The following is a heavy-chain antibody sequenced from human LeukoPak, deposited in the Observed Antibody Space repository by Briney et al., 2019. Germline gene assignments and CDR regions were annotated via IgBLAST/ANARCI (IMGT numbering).Heavy chain of an antibody. D-gene: IGHD6-13*01. Sequence: AGGSLRLSCAASGFTFSSYSMNWVRQAPGKGLEWVSSISSSSSYIYYADSVKGRFTISRDNAKNSLYLQMNSLRAEDTAVYFCTREAAAGIDYWGQGTLVTVSS. V-gene: IGHV3-21*01. J-gene: IGHJ4*02. CDR2: ISSSSSYI. CDR1: GFTFSSYS. CDR3: TREAAAGIDY.